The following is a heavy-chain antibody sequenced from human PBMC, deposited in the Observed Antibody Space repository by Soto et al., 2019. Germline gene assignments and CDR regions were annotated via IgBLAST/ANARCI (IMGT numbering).Heavy chain of an antibody. CDR3: GLSIGSSGWYRFDY. V-gene: IGHV4-59*12. Sequence: SETLSLTCTVSGGSISSYYWSWIRQPPGKGLEWIGYIYYSGSTNYNPSLKSRVTISADKSISTAYLQWSSLKASDTAMYYCGLSIGSSGWYRFDYWGQGTLVTVSS. J-gene: IGHJ4*02. D-gene: IGHD6-19*01. CDR2: IYYSGST. CDR1: GGSISSYY.